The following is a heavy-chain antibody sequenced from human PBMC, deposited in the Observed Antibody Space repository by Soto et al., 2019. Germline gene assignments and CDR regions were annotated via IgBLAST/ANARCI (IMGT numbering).Heavy chain of an antibody. J-gene: IGHJ6*02. CDR1: GGSISSNFYY. D-gene: IGHD6-13*01. CDR2: IYYRGST. Sequence: SETLSLTCTVSGGSISSNFYYWGWIRHPPGKGLQWIGNIYYRGSTNYNPSLKSPVTISVDTSKNQFSLKLSSVTAADTAVYYCARAHSLLAAAGKESYYYYYGMDVWGQGTTVTVSS. CDR3: ARAHSLLAAAGKESYYYYYGMDV. V-gene: IGHV4-39*01.